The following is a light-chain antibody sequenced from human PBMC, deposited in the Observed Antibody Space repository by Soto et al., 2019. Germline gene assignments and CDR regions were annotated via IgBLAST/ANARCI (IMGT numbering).Light chain of an antibody. J-gene: IGKJ2*01. Sequence: EIVLTQSPATLDLSPGDRATLSCRASQSISSHLAWYQQKTGQASRLLIYDASNRAPGIPTRFTGSASGTDFTLSLSSLGSEDFAVYYCEECTNWPPEYTFGQGTRVDTK. CDR1: QSISSH. CDR2: DAS. CDR3: EECTNWPPEYT. V-gene: IGKV3-11*01.